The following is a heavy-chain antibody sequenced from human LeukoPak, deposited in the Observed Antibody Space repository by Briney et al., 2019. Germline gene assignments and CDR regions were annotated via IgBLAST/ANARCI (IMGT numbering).Heavy chain of an antibody. CDR2: ISGSGGST. CDR1: GFTFSSYW. D-gene: IGHD6-13*01. V-gene: IGHV3-23*01. CDR3: AKTRSYSSSWYSRYYFDY. J-gene: IGHJ4*02. Sequence: GGSLRLSCAASGFTFSSYWMSWVRQAPGRGLEWVSAISGSGGSTYYADSVKGRFTISRDNSKNTLYLQMNSLRAEDTAVYYCAKTRSYSSSWYSRYYFDYWGQGTLVTVSS.